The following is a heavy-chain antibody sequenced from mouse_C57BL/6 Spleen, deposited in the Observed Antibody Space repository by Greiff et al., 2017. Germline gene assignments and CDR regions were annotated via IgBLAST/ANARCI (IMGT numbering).Heavy chain of an antibody. CDR3: ARDQDGYYVYFDY. CDR2: ISYDGSN. J-gene: IGHJ2*01. Sequence: EVQLVESGPGLVKPSQSLSLTCSVTGYSITSGYYWNWIRQFPGNKLEWMGYISYDGSNNYNPSLKNRISITRDTSKNQFVLKLNSVTTEDTATYYCARDQDGYYVYFDYWGQGTTLTGSS. CDR1: GYSITSGYY. V-gene: IGHV3-6*01. D-gene: IGHD2-3*01.